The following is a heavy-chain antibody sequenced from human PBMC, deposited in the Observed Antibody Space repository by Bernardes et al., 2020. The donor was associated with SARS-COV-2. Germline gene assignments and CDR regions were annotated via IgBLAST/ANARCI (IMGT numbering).Heavy chain of an antibody. D-gene: IGHD3-22*01. CDR3: ASSGYYYESSGYYGKYGMDV. V-gene: IGHV4-59*08. CDR1: GGSISSYY. J-gene: IGHJ6*02. Sequence: SETLSLTCTVSGGSISSYYWSWIRQPPGKGLEWIGYIYYSGSTNYNPSLKSRVTISVDTSKNQFSLKLSSVTAADTAVYYCASSGYYYESSGYYGKYGMDVWGRGTTVTVSS. CDR2: IYYSGST.